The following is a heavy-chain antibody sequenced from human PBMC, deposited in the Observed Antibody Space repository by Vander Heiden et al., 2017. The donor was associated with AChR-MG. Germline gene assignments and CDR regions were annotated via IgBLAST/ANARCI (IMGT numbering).Heavy chain of an antibody. V-gene: IGHV3-33*01. J-gene: IGHJ3*02. Sequence: QVQLVESGGGVVQPGRSLRLSCAASGFPFRSYGMHWVRQAPGKGLEWVAVIWYDGSNKYYADSVKGRFTISRDNSKNTLYLQMNSLRAEDTAVYYCARGYYYGSGSPGFAFDIWGQGTMVTVSS. CDR2: IWYDGSNK. D-gene: IGHD3-10*01. CDR1: GFPFRSYG. CDR3: ARGYYYGSGSPGFAFDI.